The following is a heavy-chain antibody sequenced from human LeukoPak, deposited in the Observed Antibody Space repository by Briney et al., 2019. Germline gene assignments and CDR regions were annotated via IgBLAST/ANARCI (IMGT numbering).Heavy chain of an antibody. CDR3: ARVRVADFDY. V-gene: IGHV4-59*01. CDR2: IYYSGST. CDR1: GGSISSYY. J-gene: IGHJ4*02. D-gene: IGHD2-15*01. Sequence: SETLSLTCTVSGGSISSYYWSWIRQPPGKGLEWIGYIYYSGSTNYNPSLKSRVTISVDTSKNQFSLKLSSVTAADTAVYYCARVRVADFDYWGQGTLVTVSS.